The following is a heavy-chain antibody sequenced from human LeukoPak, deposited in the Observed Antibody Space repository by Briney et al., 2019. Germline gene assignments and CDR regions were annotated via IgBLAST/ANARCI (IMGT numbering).Heavy chain of an antibody. Sequence: GGSLRLSCAASGFTFSGYAMSWVRQAPGKGLEWVSGISGSGGRTYYADSVEGRFTISRDNSKNTLYPQINNLRPEDTAVYYCAKDGVYGSGCCYYFDYWGQGTLVTVSS. J-gene: IGHJ4*02. V-gene: IGHV3-23*01. CDR2: ISGSGGRT. D-gene: IGHD3-10*01. CDR3: AKDGVYGSGCCYYFDY. CDR1: GFTFSGYA.